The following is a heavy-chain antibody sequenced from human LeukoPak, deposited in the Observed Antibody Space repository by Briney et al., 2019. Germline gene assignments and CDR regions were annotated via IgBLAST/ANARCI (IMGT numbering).Heavy chain of an antibody. V-gene: IGHV4-59*01. D-gene: IGHD6-19*01. CDR1: GGSISNYY. CDR3: ATWGIAVAGTFDY. J-gene: IGHJ4*02. Sequence: SETLSLTCPVSGGSISNYYYWTWIRQPPGKGLEWIGYVYYTGSTNFNPSLKSRVTMSLDTSRNQFSLKLTSLTAADTAVYYCATWGIAVAGTFDYWGQGTLVTVST. CDR2: VYYTGST.